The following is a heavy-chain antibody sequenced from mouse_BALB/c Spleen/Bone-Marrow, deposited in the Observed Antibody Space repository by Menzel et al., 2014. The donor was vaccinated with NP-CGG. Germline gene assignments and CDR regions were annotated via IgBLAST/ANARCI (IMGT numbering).Heavy chain of an antibody. CDR3: ARDSRSTVSHFDY. CDR1: GFTFTDYY. D-gene: IGHD1-1*01. Sequence: EVQLVESGGGLVQPGGSLRLSCATSGFTFTDYYMNWVRQPPGKALEWLGFIRNKANGYTTEYSASVKGRSTISRDNSQSILYLQMNTLRAEDSATYYCARDSRSTVSHFDYWGQGTTLTVSS. V-gene: IGHV7-3*02. CDR2: IRNKANGYTT. J-gene: IGHJ2*01.